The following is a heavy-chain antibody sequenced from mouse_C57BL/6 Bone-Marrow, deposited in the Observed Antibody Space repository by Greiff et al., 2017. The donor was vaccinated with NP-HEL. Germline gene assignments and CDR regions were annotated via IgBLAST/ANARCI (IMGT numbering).Heavy chain of an antibody. CDR3: ARYNGNYLYYFDY. Sequence: VQLQQSGAELARPGASVKLSCKASGYTFPSYGISWVKQRTGQGLEWIGEIYPRSGNTYYNEKFKGKATLTADKSSSTAYMELRSLTSEDSAVYFCARYNGNYLYYFDYWGQGTTLTVSS. V-gene: IGHV1-81*01. J-gene: IGHJ2*01. CDR1: GYTFPSYG. CDR2: IYPRSGNT. D-gene: IGHD2-1*01.